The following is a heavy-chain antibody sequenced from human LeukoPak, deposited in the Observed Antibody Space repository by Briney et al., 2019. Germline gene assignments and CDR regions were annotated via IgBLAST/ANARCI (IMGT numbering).Heavy chain of an antibody. CDR1: GGSISSYY. D-gene: IGHD1-1*01. CDR3: ARRWSDGWFDP. V-gene: IGHV4-4*09. CDR2: IYTSGST. J-gene: IGHJ5*02. Sequence: SETLSLTCTVSGGSISSYYWSWIRQPPGKGLEWIGYIYTSGSTNYNPSLKSRVTISVGTSKNQFSLKLSSVTAADTAVYYCARRWSDGWFDPWGQGTLVTVSS.